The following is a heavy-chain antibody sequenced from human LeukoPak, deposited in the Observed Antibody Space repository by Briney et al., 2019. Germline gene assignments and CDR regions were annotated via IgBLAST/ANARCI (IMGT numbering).Heavy chain of an antibody. J-gene: IGHJ4*02. CDR2: INPSGGGT. V-gene: IGHV1-46*01. Sequence: ASVKVSCKASGYTFTSYYMHWVRQAPGQGLEWMGIINPSGGGTSYAQKFQGRVTMTRDTSTSTVYMELSSLRSEDTAVYYCARDSVPYYYDSSGYDTLPGYWGQGTLVTVSS. CDR3: ARDSVPYYYDSSGYDTLPGY. D-gene: IGHD3-22*01. CDR1: GYTFTSYY.